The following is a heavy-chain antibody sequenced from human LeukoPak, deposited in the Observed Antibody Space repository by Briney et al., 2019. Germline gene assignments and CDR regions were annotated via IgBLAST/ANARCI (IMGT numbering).Heavy chain of an antibody. CDR1: GFTFSDYY. CDR3: ARDRGGGHMDV. CDR2: ISSSGNIV. Sequence: GGSLRLSCAASGFTFSDYYMSWIRQAPGKGLEWVSYISSSGNIVYYTDSVKGRFTISRDNAKNSLYLQMNSLRAGDTAVYYCARDRGGGHMDVWGKGTTVTISS. V-gene: IGHV3-11*04. J-gene: IGHJ6*03. D-gene: IGHD2-15*01.